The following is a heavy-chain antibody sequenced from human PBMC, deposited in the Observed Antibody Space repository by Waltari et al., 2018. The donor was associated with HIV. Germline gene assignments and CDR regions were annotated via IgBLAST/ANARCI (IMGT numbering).Heavy chain of an antibody. V-gene: IGHV4-30-4*01. CDR3: ARDLGYCSAGSCHFWFDP. Sequence: QVQLQESGPGLVKPSQTLSLPCTVSGGPISSGDYYWSWIRQPTGKGLEWIGYIYYSGSTYYNPSLKSRVTISVDTSKNQFSLKLSSVTAADTAVYYCARDLGYCSAGSCHFWFDPWGQGTLVTVSS. D-gene: IGHD2-15*01. J-gene: IGHJ5*02. CDR2: IYYSGST. CDR1: GGPISSGDYY.